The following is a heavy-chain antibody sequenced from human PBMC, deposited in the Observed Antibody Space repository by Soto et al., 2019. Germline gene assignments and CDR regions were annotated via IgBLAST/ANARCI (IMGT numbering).Heavy chain of an antibody. J-gene: IGHJ3*01. CDR2: INPNSDNT. D-gene: IGHD3-3*01. Sequence: ASVKVSCKASGYTFTSYDINWVRQATGQGLEWMGWINPNSDNTGYAQNFQGRVTMTRNTSISTAYMELSSLRSEDTAVYYCASSARNYDFSSGYSFDLWGQGTMVPVSS. CDR1: GYTFTSYD. V-gene: IGHV1-8*01. CDR3: ASSARNYDFSSGYSFDL.